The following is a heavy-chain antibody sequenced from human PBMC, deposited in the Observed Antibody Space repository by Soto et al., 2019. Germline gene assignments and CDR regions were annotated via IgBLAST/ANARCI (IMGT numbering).Heavy chain of an antibody. Sequence: PSETLSLTCTVSGGSISSYYWSWIRQPPGKGLEWIGYIYYSGSTNYNPSLKSRVTISVDTSKNQFSLKLSSVTAADTAVYYCARTSLDGYNLYWGQGTLVPVSS. J-gene: IGHJ4*02. V-gene: IGHV4-59*01. CDR3: ARTSLDGYNLY. CDR1: GGSISSYY. D-gene: IGHD5-12*01. CDR2: IYYSGST.